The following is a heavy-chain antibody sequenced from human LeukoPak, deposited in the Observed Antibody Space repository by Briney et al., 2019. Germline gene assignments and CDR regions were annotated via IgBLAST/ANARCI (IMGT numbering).Heavy chain of an antibody. Sequence: ASVKVSCKASGYTFTSYAMHWVRQAPGQRLEWMGWINAGNGNTKYSQKFQGRVTITRVTSASTAYMELSSLRSEDTAVYYCARAGVYQPLLRLDYWGQGTLVTVSS. CDR1: GYTFTSYA. J-gene: IGHJ4*02. CDR2: INAGNGNT. CDR3: ARAGVYQPLLRLDY. V-gene: IGHV1-3*01. D-gene: IGHD2-2*01.